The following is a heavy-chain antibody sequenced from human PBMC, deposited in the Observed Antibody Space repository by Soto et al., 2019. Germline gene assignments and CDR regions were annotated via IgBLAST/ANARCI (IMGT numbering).Heavy chain of an antibody. CDR1: GGSISSSSYY. Sequence: QLQLQESGPGLEKPSETLSLTCTVSGGSISSSSYYWGWIRQPPGKGLEWIGSIYYSGSTYYNPSLKSRVTISVDTSKNQLSLKLSSVTAADTAVYYCARNTLAARPAVAFDIWGQGTMVTVSS. V-gene: IGHV4-39*01. J-gene: IGHJ3*02. CDR3: ARNTLAARPAVAFDI. D-gene: IGHD6-6*01. CDR2: IYYSGST.